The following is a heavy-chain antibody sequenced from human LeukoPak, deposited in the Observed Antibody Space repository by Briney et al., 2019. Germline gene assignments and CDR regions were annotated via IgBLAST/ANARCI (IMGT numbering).Heavy chain of an antibody. CDR1: GYSSTGYY. Sequence: ASVKVSCKASGYSSTGYYIHWVRQAPGQGLEWVGWVSPDSGGSNFAQKFQGRVTMTRNTSISTAFMELSRLRSDDTAVYYCARSETVTGAVIFDYWGQGTLVTVSS. V-gene: IGHV1-2*02. D-gene: IGHD4-17*01. J-gene: IGHJ4*02. CDR2: VSPDSGGS. CDR3: ARSETVTGAVIFDY.